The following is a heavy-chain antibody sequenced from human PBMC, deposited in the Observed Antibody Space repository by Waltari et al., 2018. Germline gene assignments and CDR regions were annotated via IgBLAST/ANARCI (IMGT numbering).Heavy chain of an antibody. V-gene: IGHV1-2*02. Sequence: QVQLVQSGAEVKKPGASVKVSCKASGYIFTAYYFHWVRQAPGQGLEYMGWIKANSGDTKPAQKFQGRVTMTRDTSISTAYMELSSLRSEDTAVYYCARDGLAAHFDYWGQGTLVTVSS. J-gene: IGHJ4*02. D-gene: IGHD6-6*01. CDR3: ARDGLAAHFDY. CDR1: GYIFTAYY. CDR2: IKANSGDT.